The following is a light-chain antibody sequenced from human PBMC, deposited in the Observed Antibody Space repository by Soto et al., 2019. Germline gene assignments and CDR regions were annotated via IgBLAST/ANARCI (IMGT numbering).Light chain of an antibody. Sequence: QSALTQPASVSGSPGQSITISCTVTSSDGGGYNYVSWYQQHPGKAPKLMIYDVSNRPSGVSNRFSGSKSGNTASLTISGLQAEDEADYYCSSYTSSSTKVFGTGTKVTVL. CDR3: SSYTSSSTKV. CDR2: DVS. J-gene: IGLJ1*01. CDR1: SSDGGGYNY. V-gene: IGLV2-14*01.